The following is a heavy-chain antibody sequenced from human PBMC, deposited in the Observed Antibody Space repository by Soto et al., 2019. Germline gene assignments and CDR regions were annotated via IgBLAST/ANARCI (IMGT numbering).Heavy chain of an antibody. CDR2: IKSKTDGGTT. CDR3: TTSLPLRFLEWPYGMDV. D-gene: IGHD3-3*01. J-gene: IGHJ6*02. V-gene: IGHV3-15*07. Sequence: PGGSLRLSCAASGFTFSNAWMNWVRQAPGKGLEWVGRIKSKTDGGTTDYAAPVKGRFTISRDDSKNTLYLQMNSLKTEDTAVYYCTTSLPLRFLEWPYGMDVWGQGTTVTVSS. CDR1: GFTFSNAW.